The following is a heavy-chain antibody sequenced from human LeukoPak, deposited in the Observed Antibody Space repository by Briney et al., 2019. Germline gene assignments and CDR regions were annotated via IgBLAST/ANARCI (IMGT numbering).Heavy chain of an antibody. Sequence: SETLSLTCTVSGGSISSYYWSWIRQPPGKGLEWIGYIYYSGSTNYNPSLKSRVTISVDTSKNQFSLKLSSVTAADTAVYYRARDHFGQDYRGQGTLVTVSS. V-gene: IGHV4-59*01. D-gene: IGHD3-3*01. CDR1: GGSISSYY. CDR3: ARDHFGQDY. CDR2: IYYSGST. J-gene: IGHJ4*02.